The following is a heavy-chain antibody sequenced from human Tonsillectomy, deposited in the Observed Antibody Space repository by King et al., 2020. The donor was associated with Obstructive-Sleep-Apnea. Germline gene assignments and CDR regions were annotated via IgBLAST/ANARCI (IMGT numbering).Heavy chain of an antibody. V-gene: IGHV1-2*04. CDR1: GNTFIGYY. J-gene: IGHJ6*02. CDR2: INPKSGGT. D-gene: IGHD3-22*01. CDR3: ARAPDDSSGHFGSYYYYGMDV. Sequence: VQLVESGAEVKKPGASVKVSCKASGNTFIGYYMHWVRQAPGQGLEWMGWINPKSGGTNYAQKFQGWVTMTRDTSISTAYMELSRLRSDDTAVYYCARAPDDSSGHFGSYYYYGMDVWGQGTTVTVSS.